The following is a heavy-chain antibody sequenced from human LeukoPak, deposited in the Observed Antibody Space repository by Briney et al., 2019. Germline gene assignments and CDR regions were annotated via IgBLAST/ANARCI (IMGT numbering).Heavy chain of an antibody. CDR3: ARGYCSSTSYYLYGMDV. CDR2: INHIVST. Sequence: PETLSLTCAVYGGSFTGYYSSWIRHPPGNGLEWIGAINHIVSTNNNPSLKRRVTISVDTYKNQDSLKLSYVTVEDTAVYYCARGYCSSTSYYLYGMDVWGRGTTVTVSS. CDR1: GGSFTGYY. V-gene: IGHV4-34*01. D-gene: IGHD2-2*01. J-gene: IGHJ6*02.